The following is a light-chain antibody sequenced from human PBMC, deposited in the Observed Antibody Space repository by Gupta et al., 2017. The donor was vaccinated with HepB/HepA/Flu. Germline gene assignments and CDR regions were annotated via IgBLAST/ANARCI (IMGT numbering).Light chain of an antibody. J-gene: IGKJ3*01. CDR2: GAS. Sequence: EFVLTQSPGTLSLSTGERATLSCRASQSVSSSYLAWYQQKPGQAPRLLIYGASSRDTGIPDRFSGSGYGRDLTLTISRREPEDFAVYYCQQYGDCCLFTFGHGTKVDIK. V-gene: IGKV3-20*01. CDR1: QSVSSSY. CDR3: QQYGDCCLFT.